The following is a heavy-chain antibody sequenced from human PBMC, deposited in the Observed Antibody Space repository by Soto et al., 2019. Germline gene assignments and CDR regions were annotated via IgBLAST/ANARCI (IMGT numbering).Heavy chain of an antibody. V-gene: IGHV4-34*01. CDR3: ARGLRGWHWGATKGYGMDV. J-gene: IGHJ6*02. Sequence: NPSETLSLTCAVYGGSFSGYYWSWIRQPPGKGLEWIGEINHSGSTNYNPSLKSRVTISVDTSKNQFSLKLSSVTAADTAVYYCARGLRGWHWGATKGYGMDVWGQGTTVTVSS. D-gene: IGHD1-26*01. CDR1: GGSFSGYY. CDR2: INHSGST.